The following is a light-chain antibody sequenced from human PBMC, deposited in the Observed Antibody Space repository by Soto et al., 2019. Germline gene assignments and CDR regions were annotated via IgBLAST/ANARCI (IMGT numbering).Light chain of an antibody. CDR1: SSNVGIND. CDR2: EVV. CDR3: KSYAGSNTYV. Sequence: SLCSGSSSNVGINDVSWYQHVPGTAPRLLIYEVVQRPSGVPDRFSGSKSGNTASLTVSGLQAADEADYFCKSYAGSNTYVFGSGTKVTVL. J-gene: IGLJ1*01. V-gene: IGLV2-8*01.